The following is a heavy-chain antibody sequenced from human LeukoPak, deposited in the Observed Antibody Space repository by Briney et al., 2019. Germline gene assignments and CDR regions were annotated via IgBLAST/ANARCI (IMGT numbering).Heavy chain of an antibody. CDR2: IIPILGIA. CDR3: ARVVSVGATGGGYYYYGMDV. D-gene: IGHD1-26*01. CDR1: GGTFSSYA. Sequence: SVKVSCKASGGTFSSYAISWVRQAPGQGLEWMGRIIPILGIANYAQKFQGRVTITADKSTSTAYMELSSLRSEDTAVYYCARVVSVGATGGGYYYYGMDVWGQGTTVTVSS. J-gene: IGHJ6*02. V-gene: IGHV1-69*04.